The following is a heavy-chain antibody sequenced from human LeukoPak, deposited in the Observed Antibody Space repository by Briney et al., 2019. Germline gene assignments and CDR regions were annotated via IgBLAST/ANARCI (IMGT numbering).Heavy chain of an antibody. CDR1: GLTFSNAW. D-gene: IGHD3-10*01. CDR3: ATDPARGIR. V-gene: IGHV3-15*01. CDR2: IKSKTDGGTT. Sequence: GGSLRLSCAASGLTFSNAWMSWARQAPGKGLEWVGRIKSKTDGGTTDYAAPVKGRFTISRDDSKNTLYLQMNSLKTEDTAVYYCATDPARGIRWGQGSLVTVSS. J-gene: IGHJ4*02.